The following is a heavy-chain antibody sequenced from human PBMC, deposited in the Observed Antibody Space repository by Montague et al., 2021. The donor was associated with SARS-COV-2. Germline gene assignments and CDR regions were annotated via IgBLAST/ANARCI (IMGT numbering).Heavy chain of an antibody. CDR1: GFSLSTSGMC. CDR2: IDWDDDE. D-gene: IGHD3-9*01. V-gene: IGHV2-70*01. J-gene: IGHJ4*02. Sequence: PALVKPTQTLTLTCTFSGFSLSTSGMCVSWIRQPPGKALEWLALIDWDDDEYYSTSLKTRLTISKDTSKNQVVLTMINMDPVDTATYYCARTYYDILPNLYYFDYWGQGTLVTVSS. CDR3: ARTYYDILPNLYYFDY.